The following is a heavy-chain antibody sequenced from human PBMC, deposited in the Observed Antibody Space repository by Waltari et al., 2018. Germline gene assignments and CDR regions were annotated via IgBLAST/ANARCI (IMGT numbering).Heavy chain of an antibody. CDR1: GFTFNDYA. Sequence: EVQLLESGGGLVQPGGSLRLSCAASGFTFNDYAMNWVRQATGKGLEWVSTISASGGSTYYADSVNGRFTISRDNSKSTLYLQMSSLRAEDTAVYYCAKAYTGSYYDYWGQGTLVTVSS. J-gene: IGHJ4*02. V-gene: IGHV3-23*01. D-gene: IGHD1-26*01. CDR3: AKAYTGSYYDY. CDR2: ISASGGST.